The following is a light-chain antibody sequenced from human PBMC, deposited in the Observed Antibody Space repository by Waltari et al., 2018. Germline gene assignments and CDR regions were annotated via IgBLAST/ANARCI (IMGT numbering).Light chain of an antibody. CDR2: YGS. CDR1: SSDVGDYNY. J-gene: IGLJ2*01. CDR3: SSYTSSSTYVV. V-gene: IGLV2-14*03. Sequence: QPALTQPASVSGSPGQSFTITCTRTSSDVGDYNYVSSYQRHQGKAAKLIIFYGSNRPSGVSNLVSGSKSGDAASRTISGVQAEDEADYYCSSYTSSSTYVVFGGGTKLTVL.